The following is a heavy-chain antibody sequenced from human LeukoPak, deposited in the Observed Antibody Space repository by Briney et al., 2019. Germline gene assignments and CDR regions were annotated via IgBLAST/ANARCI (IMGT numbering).Heavy chain of an antibody. Sequence: GGSLRLSCAASEFSVGSNYMTWVRQAPGKGLEWVSLIYSGGSTYYADSVKGRFTISRDNSKNTLYLQMNSLSAEDTAVYYCARGPGGYHNTGGQGTLVTVSS. CDR2: IYSGGST. CDR3: ARGPGGYHNT. V-gene: IGHV3-66*01. J-gene: IGHJ4*02. CDR1: EFSVGSNY. D-gene: IGHD5-12*01.